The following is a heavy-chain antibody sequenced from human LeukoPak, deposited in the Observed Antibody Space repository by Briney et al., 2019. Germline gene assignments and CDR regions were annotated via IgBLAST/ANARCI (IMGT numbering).Heavy chain of an antibody. CDR3: ARVHSNIVATIRAGGTFDI. CDR1: DFIFSSYS. J-gene: IGHJ3*02. Sequence: GGSLRLSCAASDFIFSSYSMTWVRQAPGKGLEWVSFIRSGSTVTYYADSVKGRFTISRDNARNTLYLQMNSLRAEDTAVYYCARVHSNIVATIRAGGTFDIWGQGTMVTVSS. D-gene: IGHD5-12*01. V-gene: IGHV3-21*01. CDR2: IRSGSTVT.